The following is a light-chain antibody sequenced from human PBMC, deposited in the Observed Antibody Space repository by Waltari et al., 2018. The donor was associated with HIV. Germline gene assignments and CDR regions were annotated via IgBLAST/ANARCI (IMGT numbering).Light chain of an antibody. CDR2: RAS. CDR3: QHYNSYPWT. Sequence: DIQMSPSPSTLSASVGDRVTITCRASHNVRSSLAWYQQTPGKAPKLLIYRASTLESGVPSRFSGTGSGTEFSLTISSLQPDDFATYYCQHYNSYPWTFGQGTRVDIK. CDR1: HNVRSS. J-gene: IGKJ1*01. V-gene: IGKV1-5*03.